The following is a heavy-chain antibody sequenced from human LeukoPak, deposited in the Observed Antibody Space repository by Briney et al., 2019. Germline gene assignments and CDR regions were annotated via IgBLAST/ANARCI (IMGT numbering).Heavy chain of an antibody. V-gene: IGHV4-4*08. J-gene: IGHJ4*02. D-gene: IGHD3-9*01. CDR1: GGSISSYY. CDR2: IYTSGST. CDR3: ARDYDILTGYPYFDY. Sequence: PSETLSLTCTVSGGSISSYYWSWIRQPPGKGLEWIGYIYTSGSTNYNPSLKSRVTMSVDTSKNQFSLKLSSVTAADTAVYYCARDYDILTGYPYFDYWGQGTLVTVSS.